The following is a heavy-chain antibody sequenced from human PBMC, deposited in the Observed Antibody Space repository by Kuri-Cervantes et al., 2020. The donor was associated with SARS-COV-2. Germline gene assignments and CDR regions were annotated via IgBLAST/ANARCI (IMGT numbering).Heavy chain of an antibody. Sequence: GESLVISCASSGFTFSSYEMNWVRQAPGKGLEWVSYISSSGSTIYYADSVKGRFTISRDNAKNSLYLQMNSLRAEDTAVYYCAIIGTLYNFDAFDIWGQGTMVTVSS. CDR1: GFTFSSYE. CDR2: ISSSGSTI. CDR3: AIIGTLYNFDAFDI. V-gene: IGHV3-48*03. J-gene: IGHJ3*02. D-gene: IGHD1-1*01.